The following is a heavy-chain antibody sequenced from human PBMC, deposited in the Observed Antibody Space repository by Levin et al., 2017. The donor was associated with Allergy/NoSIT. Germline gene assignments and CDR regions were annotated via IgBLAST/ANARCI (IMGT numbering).Heavy chain of an antibody. Sequence: GESLKISCAASGFTFSSYAMHWVRQAPGKGLEWVAVISYDGSNKYYADSVKGRFTISRDNSKNTLYLQMNSLRAEDTAVYYCATLGLTQWLNTGDGFDYWGQGTLVTVSS. D-gene: IGHD5-12*01. CDR1: GFTFSSYA. CDR2: ISYDGSNK. CDR3: ATLGLTQWLNTGDGFDY. J-gene: IGHJ4*02. V-gene: IGHV3-30-3*01.